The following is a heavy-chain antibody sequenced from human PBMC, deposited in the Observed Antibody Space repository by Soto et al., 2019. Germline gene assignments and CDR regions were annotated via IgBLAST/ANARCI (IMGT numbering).Heavy chain of an antibody. CDR3: ARGRRITMVRGVITSDAFDI. J-gene: IGHJ3*02. Sequence: ASVKVSCKASGYTFTGYYMHWVRQAPGQGLEWMGWINPNSGGTNYAQKFQGWVTMTRDTSISTAYMELSRLRPDDTAVYYCARGRRITMVRGVITSDAFDIWGQGTMVTVSS. CDR2: INPNSGGT. D-gene: IGHD3-10*01. CDR1: GYTFTGYY. V-gene: IGHV1-2*04.